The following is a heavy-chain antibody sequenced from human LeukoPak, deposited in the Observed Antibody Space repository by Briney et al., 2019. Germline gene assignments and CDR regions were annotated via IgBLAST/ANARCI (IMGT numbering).Heavy chain of an antibody. CDR1: EFTFSSYS. D-gene: IGHD2-2*03. CDR3: AKTLDIVVVPAAIIFDY. J-gene: IGHJ4*02. Sequence: PGGSLRLSCAASEFTFSSYSMNWVRQAPGKGLEWVSYINSGSATIYYADSVKGRFTISRDNSKNTLYLQMNSLRAEDTAVYYCAKTLDIVVVPAAIIFDYWGQGTLVTVSS. CDR2: INSGSATI. V-gene: IGHV3-48*01.